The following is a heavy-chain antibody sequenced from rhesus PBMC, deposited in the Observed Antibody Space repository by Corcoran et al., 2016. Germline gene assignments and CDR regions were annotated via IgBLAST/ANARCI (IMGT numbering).Heavy chain of an antibody. CDR1: GFTFRRSA. J-gene: IGHJ4*01. Sequence: EVKLVGSGGGLVQPGGSLRLSCAASGFTFRRSAMHWVRQSSGKGLAWVGRIRSKYNKYETGYAASVKGRFTISRDDSKNTADLQMNSLKTEDTAVYYCATYGSSYYYFDYWGQGVLVTVSS. CDR2: IRSKYNKYET. D-gene: IGHD4-29*01. V-gene: IGHV3-118*01. CDR3: ATYGSSYYYFDY.